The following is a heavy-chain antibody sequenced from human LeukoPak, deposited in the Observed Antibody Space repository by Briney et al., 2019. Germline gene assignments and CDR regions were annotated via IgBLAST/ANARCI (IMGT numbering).Heavy chain of an antibody. CDR2: INHSGST. CDR3: AREATSGWYHY. V-gene: IGHV4-34*01. J-gene: IGHJ4*02. Sequence: SETLSLTCTVSGGSISGYYWSWIRQPPGKGLEWIGEINHSGSTNYNPSLKSRVTISVDTSKNQFSLKLSSVTAADTAVYYCAREATSGWYHYWGQGTLVTVSS. CDR1: GGSISGYY. D-gene: IGHD6-19*01.